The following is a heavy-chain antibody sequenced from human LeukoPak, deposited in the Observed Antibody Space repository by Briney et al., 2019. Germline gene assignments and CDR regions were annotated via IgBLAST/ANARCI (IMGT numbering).Heavy chain of an antibody. CDR3: ARVKRDCSGGSCYSYDY. V-gene: IGHV3-23*01. Sequence: PGGSLRLSCAASRFTFNTYAVNWVRQAPGKGLEWVSAISGNGDITYYADSVRGRFTISRDNSKNTLYLQMNSLRAEGTAVYYCARVKRDCSGGSCYSYDYWGQGTLVTVSS. J-gene: IGHJ4*02. CDR1: RFTFNTYA. CDR2: ISGNGDIT. D-gene: IGHD2-15*01.